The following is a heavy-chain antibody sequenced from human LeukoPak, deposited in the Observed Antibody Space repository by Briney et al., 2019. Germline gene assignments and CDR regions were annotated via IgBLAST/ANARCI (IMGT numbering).Heavy chain of an antibody. V-gene: IGHV4-34*01. CDR1: GGSFSGYY. Sequence: PSETLSLTCAVYGGSFSGYYWSWIRHPPGKGVQWIGEINRSGSTNYNQSLKSRVTISVDTSKNQFSLKLSSVTAADTAVYYCARAWNDFSYDYWGQGTLVTVSS. J-gene: IGHJ4*02. D-gene: IGHD1-1*01. CDR2: INRSGST. CDR3: ARAWNDFSYDY.